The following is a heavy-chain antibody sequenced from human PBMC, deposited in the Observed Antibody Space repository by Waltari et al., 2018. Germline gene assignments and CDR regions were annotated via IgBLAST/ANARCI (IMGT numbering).Heavy chain of an antibody. Sequence: EVQLVESGGGLVQPGGSLRLSCAASGFTFSSYAMSWVRQAPGKGLEWVSAISGSGGSTYYADSVKGRFTISRDNSKNTLYLQMNSLRAEDTAVYYCATTPYDFWSGIDYFDYWGQGTLVTVSS. CDR3: ATTPYDFWSGIDYFDY. CDR2: ISGSGGST. CDR1: GFTFSSYA. J-gene: IGHJ4*02. V-gene: IGHV3-23*04. D-gene: IGHD3-3*01.